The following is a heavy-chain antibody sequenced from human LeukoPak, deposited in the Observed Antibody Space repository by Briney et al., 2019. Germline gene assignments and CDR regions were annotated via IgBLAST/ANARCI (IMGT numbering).Heavy chain of an antibody. D-gene: IGHD3-10*01. CDR1: GFTFSSCA. J-gene: IGHJ4*02. CDR2: ISGSGGST. V-gene: IGHV3-23*01. CDR3: ARAGLLWFGESYFDY. Sequence: GGSLRLSCAASGFTFSSCAMSWVRQAPGKGLEWVSAISGSGGSTYYADSVKGRFTISRDNSKNTLYLQMNSLRAEDTAVYYCARAGLLWFGESYFDYWGQGTLVTVSS.